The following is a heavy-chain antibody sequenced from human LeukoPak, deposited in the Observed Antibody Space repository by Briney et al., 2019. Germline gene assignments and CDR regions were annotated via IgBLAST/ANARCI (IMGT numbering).Heavy chain of an antibody. CDR3: ARDRGRGSIAAAGHFDY. Sequence: GASVKVSCKASGYTFTSYGISWVRQAPGQGLEWMGWISAYNGNTNYAQKLQGRVTMTTDTSTSTAYMELRSLRSDDTAVYYCARDRGRGSIAAAGHFDYWGQGTLVTVSS. V-gene: IGHV1-18*01. CDR1: GYTFTSYG. D-gene: IGHD6-13*01. CDR2: ISAYNGNT. J-gene: IGHJ4*02.